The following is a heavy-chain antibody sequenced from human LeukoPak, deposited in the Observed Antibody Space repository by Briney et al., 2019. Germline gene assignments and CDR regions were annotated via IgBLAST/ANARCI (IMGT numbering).Heavy chain of an antibody. CDR3: ARLWIVATWFDA. Sequence: PSETLSLTCTVSNGSMTSDSYYWAWVRQPPGTGLEWIGTIFYSGKTYYSASLKSRVTVSLDTSKKNFSLRLSSVTAADTAVYYCARLWIVATWFDAWGQGALVTVSS. V-gene: IGHV4-39*02. J-gene: IGHJ5*02. CDR2: IFYSGKT. CDR1: NGSMTSDSYY. D-gene: IGHD2-2*03.